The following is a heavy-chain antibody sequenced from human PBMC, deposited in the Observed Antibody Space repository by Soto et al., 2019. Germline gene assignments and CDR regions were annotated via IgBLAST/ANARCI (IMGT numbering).Heavy chain of an antibody. V-gene: IGHV1-18*01. D-gene: IGHD3-16*01. Sequence: ASGRVSCKASGYTFTSYGISWVRQAPGQGLEWMGWISAYNGNTNYAEKLEGRVTMTTNRSTSTAYMERRSLRSDNTAVYYCARDRAKLRWDAFDIWGQGTMVTVSS. CDR1: GYTFTSYG. CDR2: ISAYNGNT. CDR3: ARDRAKLRWDAFDI. J-gene: IGHJ3*02.